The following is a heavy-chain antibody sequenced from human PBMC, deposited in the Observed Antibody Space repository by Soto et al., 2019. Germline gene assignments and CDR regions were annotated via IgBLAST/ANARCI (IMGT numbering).Heavy chain of an antibody. Sequence: GGSLRLSCAASGFTFSSYSMNWVRQAPGKGLEWVSSISSSSSYIYYADSVKGRFTISRDNAKNSLYLQMNSLRAEDTAVYYCARKRSTSCYLGPCDHFDIWGQGTMVTVSS. D-gene: IGHD2-2*01. CDR2: ISSSSSYI. V-gene: IGHV3-21*01. CDR3: ARKRSTSCYLGPCDHFDI. CDR1: GFTFSSYS. J-gene: IGHJ3*02.